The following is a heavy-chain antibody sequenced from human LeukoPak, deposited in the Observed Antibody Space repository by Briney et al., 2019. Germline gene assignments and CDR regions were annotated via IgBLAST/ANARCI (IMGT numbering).Heavy chain of an antibody. J-gene: IGHJ4*02. CDR2: INPNSGGT. CDR3: ARGRSGSYDY. V-gene: IGHV1-2*02. Sequence: ASVKVSCKASGYTFTCYYMHWVRQAPGQGLEWMGWINPNSGGTNYAQKFQGRVTMTRDTSISTAYMDLSRLKSDDTAVYYCARGRSGSYDYWGQGTLVTVAS. D-gene: IGHD3-10*01. CDR1: GYTFTCYY.